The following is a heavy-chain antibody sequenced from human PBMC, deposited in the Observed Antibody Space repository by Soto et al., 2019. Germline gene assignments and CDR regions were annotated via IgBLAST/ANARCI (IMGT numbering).Heavy chain of an antibody. D-gene: IGHD4-17*01. Sequence: GGSLSLSCAASGFTFISYGMHWVRQAPGKGLEWVAVISYDGSNKYYADSVKDRFTFSRDNSKNTLYLQMNSLRAEDTAVYYCARNPVADYSAFDIWGQGTMVTVSS. V-gene: IGHV3-30*03. CDR3: ARNPVADYSAFDI. CDR2: ISYDGSNK. J-gene: IGHJ3*02. CDR1: GFTFISYG.